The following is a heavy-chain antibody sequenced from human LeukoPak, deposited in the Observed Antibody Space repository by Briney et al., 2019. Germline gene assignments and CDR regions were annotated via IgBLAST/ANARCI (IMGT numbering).Heavy chain of an antibody. CDR1: GFTFDDYA. D-gene: IGHD6-13*01. CDR3: AKDISSSWNYYFDY. CDR2: ISWNSGSI. J-gene: IGHJ4*02. V-gene: IGHV3-9*01. Sequence: GRSLRLSCAASGFTFDDYAMPWVRQAPGKGLEWVSGISWNSGSIGYADSVKGRFTISRDNAKNSLYLQMNSLRAEDTALYYCAKDISSSWNYYFDYWGQGTLVTVSS.